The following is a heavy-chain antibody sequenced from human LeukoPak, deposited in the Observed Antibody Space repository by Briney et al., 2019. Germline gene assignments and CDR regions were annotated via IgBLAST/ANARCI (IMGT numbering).Heavy chain of an antibody. J-gene: IGHJ3*02. CDR3: VRVFTMIVVDVLAI. D-gene: IGHD3-22*01. Sequence: GGSLRLSCAASGFTLNSYWMHWVRQAPGKGLVWVSRINSDGSSTSYADSVKGRFTISRDNAKNTLYLQMNSLRAEDTAVYYCVRVFTMIVVDVLAIWGQGTRVTVSS. CDR2: INSDGSST. V-gene: IGHV3-74*01. CDR1: GFTLNSYW.